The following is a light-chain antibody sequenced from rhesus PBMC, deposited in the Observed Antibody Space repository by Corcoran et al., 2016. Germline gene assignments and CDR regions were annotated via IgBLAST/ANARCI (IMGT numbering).Light chain of an antibody. Sequence: DIQMTQSPSSLSASVGDRVTITCRASQGINHYLSWYQQKPGKAPKPLIDYASSLETGVPSRFSGSGSGTDYTRTIISLQPEEIATYYCQQYNNSPFTFGPGTKLDIK. CDR3: QQYNNSPFT. CDR1: QGINHY. J-gene: IGKJ3*01. V-gene: IGKV1-66*01. CDR2: YAS.